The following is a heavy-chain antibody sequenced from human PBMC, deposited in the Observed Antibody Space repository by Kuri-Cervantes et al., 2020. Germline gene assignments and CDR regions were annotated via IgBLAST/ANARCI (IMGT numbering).Heavy chain of an antibody. J-gene: IGHJ4*02. V-gene: IGHV1-69*06. CDR3: AREMRRYYYGSGSPYFDY. Sequence: SVKVSCKASGYTFTSYGISWVRQAPGQGLEWMGGIIPIFGTANYAQKFQGRVTITADKSTSTAYMELSSLRSEDTAVYYCAREMRRYYYGSGSPYFDYRGQGTLVTVSS. CDR2: IIPIFGTA. CDR1: GYTFTSYG. D-gene: IGHD3-10*01.